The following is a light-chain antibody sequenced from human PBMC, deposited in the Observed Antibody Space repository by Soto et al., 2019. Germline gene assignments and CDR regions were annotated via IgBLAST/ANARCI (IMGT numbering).Light chain of an antibody. CDR1: SSDVGGYNY. CDR3: SSYAGRHVV. Sequence: QSVLTQPPSASGSPGQSVTISCTGTSSDVGGYNYVSWYQQHPGKAPKLIIYEVTKRPSGVPDRFSGSKSGNTASLTVSGLQAEDDADYYCSSYAGRHVVLGGGTKVTVL. CDR2: EVT. J-gene: IGLJ2*01. V-gene: IGLV2-8*01.